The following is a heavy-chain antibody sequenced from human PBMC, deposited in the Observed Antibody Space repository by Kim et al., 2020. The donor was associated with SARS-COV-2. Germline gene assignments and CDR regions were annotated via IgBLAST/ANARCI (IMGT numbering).Heavy chain of an antibody. Sequence: GGSLRLSCAASGFTFSNYYMNWVRQTPGKGLEWVSCIHNNDRTTYYADSVKGRFTISRDNAKNTLYLQMNSLRPEDTAVYYCARAGGCDIIGYYGY. CDR2: IHNNDRTT. D-gene: IGHD3-22*01. J-gene: IGHJ4*03. V-gene: IGHV3-48*03. CDR1: GFTFSNYY. CDR3: ARAGGCDIIGYYGY.